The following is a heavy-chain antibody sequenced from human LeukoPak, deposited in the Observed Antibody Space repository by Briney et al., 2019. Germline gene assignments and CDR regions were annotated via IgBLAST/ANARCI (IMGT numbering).Heavy chain of an antibody. J-gene: IGHJ3*02. V-gene: IGHV4-4*07. CDR1: TGSISGFY. Sequence: PSETLSLTCSVSTGSISGFYWSWIRQPAGKGLEWIGRIYSTGSTNYNPSLKSRVTISVDTSKNQFSLKLSSVTAADTAVYYCARDPTYYDILTAYYSLGAFDIWGQGTMVTVSS. CDR3: ARDPTYYDILTAYYSLGAFDI. CDR2: IYSTGST. D-gene: IGHD3-9*01.